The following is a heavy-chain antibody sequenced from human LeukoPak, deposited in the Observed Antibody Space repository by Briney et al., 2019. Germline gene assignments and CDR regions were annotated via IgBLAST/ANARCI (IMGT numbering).Heavy chain of an antibody. CDR3: FSEGGY. CDR2: IKPDHSEK. J-gene: IGHJ4*02. CDR1: GFTFSTYW. Sequence: GGSLRLSCAASGFTFSTYWMSWVRQAPGKGPEFVTNIKPDHSEKYYLDSVKGRFTISRDNAESSLYLQMNSLRDEDTAVYYCFSEGGYWGQGTLVTVSS. V-gene: IGHV3-7*01. D-gene: IGHD3-16*01.